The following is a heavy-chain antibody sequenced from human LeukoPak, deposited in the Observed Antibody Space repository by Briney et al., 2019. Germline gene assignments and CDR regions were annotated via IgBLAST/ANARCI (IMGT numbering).Heavy chain of an antibody. CDR3: ARDHMVRDDAFDI. CDR1: GFTFSNYA. Sequence: PGGSLRLSCAASGFTFSNYAMSWVRQAPGKGLEWVSSISSSSSYIYYADSVKGRFTISRDNAKNSLYLQMNSLRAEDTAVYYCARDHMVRDDAFDIWGQGTMVTVSS. V-gene: IGHV3-21*01. CDR2: ISSSSSYI. D-gene: IGHD3-10*01. J-gene: IGHJ3*02.